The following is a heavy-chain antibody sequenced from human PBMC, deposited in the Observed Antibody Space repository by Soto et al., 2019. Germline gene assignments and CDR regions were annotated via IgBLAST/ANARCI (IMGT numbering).Heavy chain of an antibody. V-gene: IGHV3-7*03. Sequence: GGSLRLSCAASGFTFSTYWMSWVRQAPGKELEWVAKIKQDGSEKFYVNSVEGRFTISRDSTKNSLYLQMNSLRAADTAVYYCERDGTDDAFDIWGQGTIVTV. CDR2: IKQDGSEK. CDR3: ERDGTDDAFDI. CDR1: GFTFSTYW. J-gene: IGHJ3*02.